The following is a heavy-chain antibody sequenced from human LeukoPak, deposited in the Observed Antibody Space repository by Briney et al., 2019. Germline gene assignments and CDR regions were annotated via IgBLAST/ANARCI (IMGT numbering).Heavy chain of an antibody. V-gene: IGHV3-9*01. D-gene: IGHD3-22*01. CDR3: AKDIYYDSSGDFDY. J-gene: IGHJ4*02. Sequence: GGSLKLSCAPSGLTFDDYAMHWVRQAPGKGLEWVSGISWNSGSIGYADSVKGRFTISRDNAKNSLYLQMNSLRDEDTALYYCAKDIYYDSSGDFDYWGQGTLVTVSS. CDR2: ISWNSGSI. CDR1: GLTFDDYA.